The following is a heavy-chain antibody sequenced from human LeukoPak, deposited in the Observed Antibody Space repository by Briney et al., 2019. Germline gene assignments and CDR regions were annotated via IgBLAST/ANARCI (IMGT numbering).Heavy chain of an antibody. J-gene: IGHJ4*02. D-gene: IGHD3-10*01. CDR1: GFTFSSFA. CDR2: ISYDGINK. Sequence: GGSLRLSCAASGFTFSSFAMHWVRQAPGKGLEWVAVISYDGINKYYADSVKGRFTISRDNSKNTLFLQMNSLRVDDTAVYYCARAQEYYGSGSPLDWGQGTLVTVSS. V-gene: IGHV3-30*04. CDR3: ARAQEYYGSGSPLD.